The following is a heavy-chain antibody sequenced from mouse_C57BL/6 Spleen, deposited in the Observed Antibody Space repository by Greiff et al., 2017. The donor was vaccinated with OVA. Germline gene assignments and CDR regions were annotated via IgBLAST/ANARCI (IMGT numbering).Heavy chain of an antibody. CDR1: GYTFTSYW. Sequence: VQLQQPGAELVRPGSSVKLSCKASGYTFTSYWMDWVKQRPGQGLEWIGNIYPSDSETHYNQKFKDKATLTVDKSSSTAYMQLSSLTSEDSAVYYCARSGTMVTTDYAMDYWGQGTSVTVSS. CDR3: ARSGTMVTTDYAMDY. D-gene: IGHD2-2*01. J-gene: IGHJ4*01. V-gene: IGHV1-61*01. CDR2: IYPSDSET.